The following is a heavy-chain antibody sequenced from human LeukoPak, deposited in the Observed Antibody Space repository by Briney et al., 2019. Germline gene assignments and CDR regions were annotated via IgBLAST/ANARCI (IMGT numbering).Heavy chain of an antibody. D-gene: IGHD3-10*01. CDR2: IYYNGNT. Sequence: PSETLSLTCTVSGDSIITSTYYWGWIRQPPGKGLEWIGPIYYNGNTYHNPSLKSRVTISVDTSKNQFSLKLSSVTAADTAVYYCARHLIVMVRGVITDYFDYWGQGTLVSVSS. V-gene: IGHV4-39*01. CDR3: ARHLIVMVRGVITDYFDY. J-gene: IGHJ4*02. CDR1: GDSIITSTYY.